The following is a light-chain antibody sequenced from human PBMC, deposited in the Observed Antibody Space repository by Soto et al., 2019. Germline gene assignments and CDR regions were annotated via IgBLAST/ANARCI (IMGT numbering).Light chain of an antibody. CDR2: EVT. J-gene: IGLJ1*01. V-gene: IGLV2-14*01. Sequence: SVLTQPASVSGSPGQSITISYTGTSSDVGTYNYVSWYQQHPGKAPKVMIYEVTYRPSGVSNRFSGSKSGNTASLTISGLQAEDEAEYYCSSYTGSSTLYVFGTGTKVTVL. CDR1: SSDVGTYNY. CDR3: SSYTGSSTLYV.